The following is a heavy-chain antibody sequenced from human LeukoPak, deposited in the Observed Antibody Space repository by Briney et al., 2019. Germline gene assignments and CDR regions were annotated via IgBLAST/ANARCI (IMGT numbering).Heavy chain of an antibody. D-gene: IGHD5-24*01. CDR2: IYHSGST. CDR3: ARAVEMAPGGDAFDI. CDR1: GGSISSSNW. V-gene: IGHV4-4*02. J-gene: IGHJ3*02. Sequence: PSETLSLTCTVSGGSISSSNWWSWVRQPPGKGLEWIGEIYHSGSTNYNPSLKSRVTISVDKSKNQFSLKLSSVTAADTAVYYCARAVEMAPGGDAFDIWGQGTMVTVSS.